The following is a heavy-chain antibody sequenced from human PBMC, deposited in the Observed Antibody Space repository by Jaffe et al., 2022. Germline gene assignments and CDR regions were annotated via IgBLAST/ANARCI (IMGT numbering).Heavy chain of an antibody. CDR1: GFSISTYA. Sequence: EVQLLESGGGLVQPGGSLRLSCAASGFSISTYAMNWVRQAPGKGLEWVSLISGKDYSTQYADSVKGRFTVSRDNSMNTLYLQMNSLRAGDAAVYYCATSSQDHSDSVYRPFDYWGQGTLVTVSS. CDR3: ATSSQDHSDSVYRPFDY. J-gene: IGHJ4*02. CDR2: ISGKDYST. D-gene: IGHD4-17*01. V-gene: IGHV3-23*01.